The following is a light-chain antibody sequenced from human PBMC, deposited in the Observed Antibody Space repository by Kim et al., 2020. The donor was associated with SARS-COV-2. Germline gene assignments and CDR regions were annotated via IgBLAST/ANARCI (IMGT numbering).Light chain of an antibody. CDR3: ASWDDSLSGLYV. J-gene: IGLJ1*01. Sequence: QSVSISCSGSSSNIGTYYVYWYQPLPGTAPKLLIDRNNQRPSGVPDRFSGSKSGTSASLAISGLRSEDEAVYYCASWDDSLSGLYVFGTGTKVTVL. CDR1: SSNIGTYY. CDR2: RNN. V-gene: IGLV1-47*01.